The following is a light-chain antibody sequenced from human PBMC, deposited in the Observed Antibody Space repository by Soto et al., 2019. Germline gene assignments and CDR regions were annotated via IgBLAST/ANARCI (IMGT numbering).Light chain of an antibody. CDR1: QSISGY. Sequence: DTEMNQSPSSLSASVGDSIAITCRSSQSISGYLNWYQQKPGKAPKLLISAASILQSGVPSRFSGSGSGTDFTLTISNIQPEDFAGYYCQQTYSSPITFGQGTRMEIK. V-gene: IGKV1-39*01. J-gene: IGKJ5*01. CDR3: QQTYSSPIT. CDR2: AAS.